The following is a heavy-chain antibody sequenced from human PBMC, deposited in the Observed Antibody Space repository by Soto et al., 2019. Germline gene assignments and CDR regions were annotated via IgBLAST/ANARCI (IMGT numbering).Heavy chain of an antibody. V-gene: IGHV1-8*01. CDR1: GYTFTSYD. CDR3: AREVSGSYGPRFGY. J-gene: IGHJ4*02. D-gene: IGHD1-26*01. CDR2: MNPNSGNT. Sequence: QVQLVQSGAEVKKPGASVKVSCKASGYTFTSYDINWVRQASGQGLEWMGWMNPNSGNTAYAQNFQGRVTMTRNTSIRTAYLELRSLRSEDTAVYYCAREVSGSYGPRFGYWGQGTLVAVSS.